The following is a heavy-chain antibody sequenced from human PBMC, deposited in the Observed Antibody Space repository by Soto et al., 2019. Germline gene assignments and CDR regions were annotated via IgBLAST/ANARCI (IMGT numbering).Heavy chain of an antibody. J-gene: IGHJ5*01. CDR3: AVTMIVVYNASETWENETLATLDS. CDR2: IIPIFGTA. CDR1: GSTSSSYA. V-gene: IGHV1-69*01. D-gene: IGHD3-22*01. Sequence: SLKVSYTDSGSTSSSYAISWMRQAPGQGLEWMGGIIPIFGTANYAQKFQGRVTITADESTSTAYMELSSLRSEDTAVYYCAVTMIVVYNASETWENETLATLDS.